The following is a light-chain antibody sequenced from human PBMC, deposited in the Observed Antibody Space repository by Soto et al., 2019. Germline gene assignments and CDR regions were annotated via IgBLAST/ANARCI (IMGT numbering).Light chain of an antibody. CDR1: QSVANNY. CDR3: QQRSNWLT. CDR2: DAS. Sequence: EIVLTHSPGTLSLSPGERATLSCRASQSVANNYLAWYQQRPGQAPRLVIYDASSRATGIPDRFSASGSGTDFTLTISSLEPEDFAVYYCQQRSNWLTFGGGTKVDIK. J-gene: IGKJ4*01. V-gene: IGKV3D-20*02.